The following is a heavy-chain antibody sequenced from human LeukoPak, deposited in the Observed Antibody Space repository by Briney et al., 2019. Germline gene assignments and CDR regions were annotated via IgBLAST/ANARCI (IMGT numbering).Heavy chain of an antibody. CDR2: ISSSGDST. CDR3: ARGRYCSSTSCYIDY. D-gene: IGHD2-2*02. Sequence: PGGSLRLSCAASGFTFSSYAMSWVRQAPGKGLEWVSGISSSGDSTYYADSVKGRFTISRGNSKKTLYLQTNSLRAEDTAVYYCARGRYCSSTSCYIDYWGQGTLVTVSS. V-gene: IGHV3-23*01. CDR1: GFTFSSYA. J-gene: IGHJ4*02.